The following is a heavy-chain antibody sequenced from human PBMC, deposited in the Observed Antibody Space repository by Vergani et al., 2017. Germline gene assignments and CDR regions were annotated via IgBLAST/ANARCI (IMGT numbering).Heavy chain of an antibody. J-gene: IGHJ6*02. D-gene: IGHD3-3*01. CDR1: GYTFTSYD. CDR2: MNPNSGNT. Sequence: QVQLVQSGAEVKKPGASVKVSCKASGYTFTSYDINWVRQATGQGLEWMGWMNPNSGNTGYAQKFQGRVTMTRNTSISTAYMELSSLRSEDTAVYYCARESAPYYDFWSGYYGYYYGMDVWGQGTTVTVSS. CDR3: ARESAPYYDFWSGYYGYYYGMDV. V-gene: IGHV1-8*01.